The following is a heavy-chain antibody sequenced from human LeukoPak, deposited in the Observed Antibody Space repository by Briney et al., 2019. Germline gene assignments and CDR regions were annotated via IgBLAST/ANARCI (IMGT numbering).Heavy chain of an antibody. J-gene: IGHJ4*02. D-gene: IGHD1-26*01. CDR1: GFTFTTYG. V-gene: IGHV3-21*01. Sequence: GGSLRLSCEASGFTFTTYGMNWVRQAPGQGLEWISFISSSGNYIYYADSVKGRFTISRDNSKNSVYLQMNGLRVEDTAVYYCARDRSGSYFGYSDNWGQGTLVTVSS. CDR3: ARDRSGSYFGYSDN. CDR2: ISSSGNYI.